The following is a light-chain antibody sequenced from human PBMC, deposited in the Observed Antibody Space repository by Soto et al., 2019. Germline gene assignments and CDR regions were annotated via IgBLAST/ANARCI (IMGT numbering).Light chain of an antibody. Sequence: IVLTQSPATLSSSPWERATLSCRASQTVSSKLAWYQHKPGQAPRLLIYDTSNRATGIPARFSGSGSGTDFTLTISSLEPEDFAVYYCQQYGSSPLITFGQGTRLEIK. CDR1: QTVSSK. CDR3: QQYGSSPLIT. V-gene: IGKV3-11*01. J-gene: IGKJ5*01. CDR2: DTS.